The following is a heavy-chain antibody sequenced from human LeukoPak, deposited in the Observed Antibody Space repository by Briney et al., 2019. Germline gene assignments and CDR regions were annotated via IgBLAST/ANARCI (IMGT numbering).Heavy chain of an antibody. CDR2: ISGSGGST. Sequence: PGGSLRLSCAASGFTFSSYAMSWVRQAPGKGLEWVSAISGSGGSTYYADSVKGRFTISRDNSKNTLYLQMNSLRAEDTAVYYCVKVWHYDILTGYFPYYFDYWGQGTLVTVSS. J-gene: IGHJ4*02. CDR3: VKVWHYDILTGYFPYYFDY. V-gene: IGHV3-23*01. D-gene: IGHD3-9*01. CDR1: GFTFSSYA.